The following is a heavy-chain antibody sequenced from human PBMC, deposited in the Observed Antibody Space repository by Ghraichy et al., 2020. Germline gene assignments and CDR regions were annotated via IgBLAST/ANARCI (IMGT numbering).Heavy chain of an antibody. D-gene: IGHD1-26*01. CDR3: ARRPQWELLGAFDY. CDR1: GGSISSSGFY. CDR2: IYYSGST. Sequence: SETLSLTCTVSGGSISSSGFYWGWIRQPPGKGLEWIGNIYYSGSTYYNPSLKSRVTISVDTSKNQFSLKLSSVTAADTAVYYCARRPQWELLGAFDYWGQGTLVTLSS. V-gene: IGHV4-39*01. J-gene: IGHJ4*02.